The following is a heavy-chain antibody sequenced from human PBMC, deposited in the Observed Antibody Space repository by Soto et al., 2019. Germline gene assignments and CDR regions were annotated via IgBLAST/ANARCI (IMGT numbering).Heavy chain of an antibody. J-gene: IGHJ6*02. CDR2: IYESGST. D-gene: IGHD4-17*01. CDR3: ARAHYGDYGYGMDV. CDR1: GGSISSSNW. V-gene: IGHV4-4*02. Sequence: PSETLSLTCAVSGGSISSSNWWSWVRQPPGKGLEWIGYIYESGSTYYNPSPKSRVTISVDRSKNQFSLKLSSVTAADTAVYYCARAHYGDYGYGMDVWGQGTTVTVSS.